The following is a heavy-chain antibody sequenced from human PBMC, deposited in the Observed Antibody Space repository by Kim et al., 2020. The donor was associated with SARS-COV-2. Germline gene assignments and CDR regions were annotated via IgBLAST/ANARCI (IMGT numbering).Heavy chain of an antibody. CDR3: TRVPGTTLGFWDAYDI. V-gene: IGHV3-73*01. CDR1: GFSFSDSA. CDR2: IRSKANNYAT. D-gene: IGHD1-1*01. J-gene: IGHJ3*02. Sequence: GGSLRLSCAASGFSFSDSAMHWVRQASGKGLEWVGRIRSKANNYATTYAASVKGRFTISRDDSKNAAYLQMNSLKTEDTAVYYCTRVPGTTLGFWDAYDIWGQGTMVTVSS.